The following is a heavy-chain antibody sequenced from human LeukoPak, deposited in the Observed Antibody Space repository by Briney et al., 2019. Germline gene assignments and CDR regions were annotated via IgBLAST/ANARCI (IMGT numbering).Heavy chain of an antibody. CDR1: GYTFTSYY. Sequence: GASVKVSCKASGYTFTSYYMHWVRQAPGQGLEWMEIINPSGGSTSYAQKFQGRVTMTRDTSTSTVYMELSSLRSEDTAVYYCARGYYDFWSGYHTTNWFDPWGQGTLVTVSS. V-gene: IGHV1-46*01. CDR3: ARGYYDFWSGYHTTNWFDP. J-gene: IGHJ5*02. CDR2: INPSGGST. D-gene: IGHD3-3*01.